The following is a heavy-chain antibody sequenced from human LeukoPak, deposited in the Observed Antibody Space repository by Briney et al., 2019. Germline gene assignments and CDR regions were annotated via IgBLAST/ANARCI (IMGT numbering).Heavy chain of an antibody. CDR1: GGSMSSFY. V-gene: IGHV4-4*07. J-gene: IGHJ6*03. CDR2: IYTSGST. Sequence: SETLSLTCPVSGGSMSSFYWSWIRQPAGKGLEWIGRIYTSGSTNYNPSLKSRVTMSVDTSKNQFSLKLSSVTAADTAVYYCARVYDSDYYYMDVWGKGTTVTVSS. CDR3: ARVYDSDYYYMDV. D-gene: IGHD1-1*01.